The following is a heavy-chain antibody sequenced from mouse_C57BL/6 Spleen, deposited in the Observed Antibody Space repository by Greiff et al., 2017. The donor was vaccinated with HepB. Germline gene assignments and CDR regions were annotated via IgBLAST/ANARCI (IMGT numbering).Heavy chain of an antibody. D-gene: IGHD2-4*01. CDR1: GFTFSDYY. Sequence: EVKLMDSGGGLVQPGGSLKLSCAASGFTFSDYYMYWVRQTPEKRLEWVAYISNGGGSTYYPDTVKGRFTISRDNAKNTLYLQMSRLKSEDTAMYYCARRGYDYDGYYAMDYWGQGTSVTVSS. CDR2: ISNGGGST. V-gene: IGHV5-12*01. CDR3: ARRGYDYDGYYAMDY. J-gene: IGHJ4*01.